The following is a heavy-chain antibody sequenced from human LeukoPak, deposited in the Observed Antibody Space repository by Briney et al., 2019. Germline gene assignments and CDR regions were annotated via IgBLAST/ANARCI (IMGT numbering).Heavy chain of an antibody. V-gene: IGHV3-48*01. D-gene: IGHD3-16*01. CDR1: GFTFSRYA. Sequence: PGGSLRLSCAASGFTFSRYALNWVRQAPGQGLEWLSYISSGSNTIYYADSVKGRFTVSRDNAKNSLYLQMNSLRADDSAVYYCARDMRGIDYWGQGTLVTVSS. CDR3: ARDMRGIDY. J-gene: IGHJ4*02. CDR2: ISSGSNTI.